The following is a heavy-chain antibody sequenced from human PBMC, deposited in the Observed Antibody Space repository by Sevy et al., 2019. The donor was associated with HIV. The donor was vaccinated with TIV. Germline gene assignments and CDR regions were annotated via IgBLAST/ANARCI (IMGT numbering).Heavy chain of an antibody. CDR2: FSGSCGNT. CDR3: AKNENFWSGYLAMDV. J-gene: IGHJ6*02. CDR1: GFNFSQYA. V-gene: IGHV3-23*01. Sequence: GAPRLSRAGFGFNFSQYAINWVRPTPGKGLGWVSSFSGSCGNTYYADSVKGRLAISRDISYNTVTLQMSSLRAEDTAVYYCAKNENFWSGYLAMDVWGQGTTVTVSS. D-gene: IGHD3-3*01.